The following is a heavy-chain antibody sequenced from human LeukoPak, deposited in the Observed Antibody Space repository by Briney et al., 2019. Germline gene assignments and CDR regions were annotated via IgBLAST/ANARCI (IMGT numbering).Heavy chain of an antibody. CDR3: AKGSQRHFDY. CDR1: GFTFDDYA. CDR2: ISWNSGSI. V-gene: IGHV3-9*01. Sequence: TGGSLRLSCAASGFTFDDYAMHWVRQAPGKGLEWVSGISWNSGSIGYADSVKGRFTISRDNAKNSLYLQMNSLRAEDTALYCCAKGSQRHFDYWGQGTLVTVSS. D-gene: IGHD5-24*01. J-gene: IGHJ4*02.